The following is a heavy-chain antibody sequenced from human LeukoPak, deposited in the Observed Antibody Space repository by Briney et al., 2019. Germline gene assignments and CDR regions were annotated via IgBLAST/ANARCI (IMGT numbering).Heavy chain of an antibody. J-gene: IGHJ4*02. Sequence: WGSLRLSCAASGFTFSSYAMHWVRQAPGKGLEWVAGMSYDGSIEADADTVRGRFTDSRYKSTNTLYLQMNNLRVEDTAVYSCTRERGLLSAAEYFDYWGQGTLVTVSS. V-gene: IGHV3-30*04. CDR2: MSYDGSIE. CDR3: TRERGLLSAAEYFDY. CDR1: GFTFSSYA. D-gene: IGHD6-13*01.